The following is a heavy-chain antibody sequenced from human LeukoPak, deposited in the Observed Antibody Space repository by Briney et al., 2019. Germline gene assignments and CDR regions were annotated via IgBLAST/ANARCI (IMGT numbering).Heavy chain of an antibody. D-gene: IGHD6-19*01. CDR1: GGSISRYP. Sequence: PSETLSLTCTVSGGSISRYPWGWIRQPPGKGLEWIAYIHYSGSTNYNPSLKSRVTISVDTSKNQFSLKLSSVTAADTAVCYCARFSAGTVDYWGQGTLVTVSS. V-gene: IGHV4-59*01. CDR2: IHYSGST. J-gene: IGHJ4*02. CDR3: ARFSAGTVDY.